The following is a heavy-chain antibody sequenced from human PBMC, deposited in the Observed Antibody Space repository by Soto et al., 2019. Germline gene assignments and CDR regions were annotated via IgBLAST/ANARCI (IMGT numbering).Heavy chain of an antibody. CDR3: AKDVLRFLEWLAFYGMDV. CDR1: GFTFSSYG. Sequence: LRLSCAASGFTFSSYGMHWVRQAPGKGLEWVAVISYDGSNKYYADSVKGRFTISRDNSKNTLYLQMNSLRAEDTAVYYCAKDVLRFLEWLAFYGMDVWGQGTTVTVSS. V-gene: IGHV3-30*18. J-gene: IGHJ6*02. CDR2: ISYDGSNK. D-gene: IGHD3-3*01.